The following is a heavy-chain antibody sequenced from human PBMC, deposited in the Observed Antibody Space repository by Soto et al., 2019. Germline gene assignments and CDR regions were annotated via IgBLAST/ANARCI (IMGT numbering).Heavy chain of an antibody. J-gene: IGHJ3*02. CDR3: ARHDLWFGRRDDFDI. CDR1: GGSISSSSYY. CDR2: IYYSGST. V-gene: IGHV4-39*01. Sequence: QLQLQESGPGLVKPSETLSLTCTVSGGSISSSSYYWGWIRQPPGQALEWIGSIYYSGSTYDNPSLSRRVTISVDTSKNQFSLKLSSVTAADTAVYYCARHDLWFGRRDDFDIWGQGTMVTVSS. D-gene: IGHD3-10*01.